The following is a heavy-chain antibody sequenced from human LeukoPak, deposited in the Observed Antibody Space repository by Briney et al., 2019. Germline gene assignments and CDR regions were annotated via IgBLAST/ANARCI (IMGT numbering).Heavy chain of an antibody. CDR3: ARGINSAFDI. J-gene: IGHJ3*02. CDR1: VDNFFNNDIA. V-gene: IGHV6-1*01. D-gene: IGHD2-15*01. CDR2: TYYRSKWYN. Sequence: SQTLSLSCVISVDNFFNNDIAWNWIRQSPSRGLEWLGRTYYRSKWYNEYNEDVVSLKSRVTVNLDTSKNQFSLHLNSVTPEDTAVYYRARGINSAFDIWGRGTLVTVSS.